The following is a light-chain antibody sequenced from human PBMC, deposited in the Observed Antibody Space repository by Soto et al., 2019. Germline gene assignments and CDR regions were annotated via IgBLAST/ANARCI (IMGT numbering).Light chain of an antibody. CDR2: AAS. Sequence: DSQLPQSPSFLSASVVDIVPIIFLASQGISSYLAWYQQKPGKAHKLMIYAASTLQSGVKSRFSGSGSGTEFTLTIRSMQTEDFATYYCQKLNSYHLNCGQGKRRALK. CDR3: QKLNSYHLN. CDR1: QGISSY. V-gene: IGKV1-9*01. J-gene: IGKJ5*01.